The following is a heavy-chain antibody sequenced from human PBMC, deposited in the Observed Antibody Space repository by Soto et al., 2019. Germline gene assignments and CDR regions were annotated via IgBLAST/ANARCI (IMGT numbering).Heavy chain of an antibody. CDR3: GSHAREGRDY. CDR2: IIPIFGTA. CDR1: GGTFSSYA. V-gene: IGHV1-69*13. D-gene: IGHD1-26*01. J-gene: IGHJ4*02. Sequence: VASVKVSCKASGGTFSSYAISWVRQAPGQGLEWMGGIIPIFGTANYAQKFQGRVTITADESTSTAYMELSSLRSEDTAVYYCGSHAREGRDYWGQGALVTVSS.